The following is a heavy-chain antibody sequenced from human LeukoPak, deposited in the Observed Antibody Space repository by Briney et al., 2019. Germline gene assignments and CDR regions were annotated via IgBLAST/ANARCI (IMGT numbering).Heavy chain of an antibody. V-gene: IGHV3-7*01. CDR3: ARDIYYGSGNFDY. CDR1: GFTFSDYW. Sequence: GGSLRLSCAASGFTFSDYWMTWVRQAPGKGLEWLANIKQDGSEKYYVDSVKGRFTISRDNAKNSLFLQMNSLRAEDTAVYYCARDIYYGSGNFDYWGQGTLVTVSS. J-gene: IGHJ4*02. D-gene: IGHD3-10*01. CDR2: IKQDGSEK.